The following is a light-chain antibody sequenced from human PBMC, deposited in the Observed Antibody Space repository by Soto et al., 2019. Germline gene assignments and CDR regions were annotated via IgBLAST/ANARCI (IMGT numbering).Light chain of an antibody. J-gene: IGLJ3*02. CDR1: SSDVGSYDL. V-gene: IGLV2-23*02. CDR3: CAYAGSSTEV. Sequence: QSALTQPASVSGSPGQSITISCTGTSSDVGSYDLVSWYQHHPGKDPKLMIYEVSKRPSGVSNRFSGSKSGNTASLTISGLQAEDEADYYCCAYAGSSTEVFGGGTKFTVL. CDR2: EVS.